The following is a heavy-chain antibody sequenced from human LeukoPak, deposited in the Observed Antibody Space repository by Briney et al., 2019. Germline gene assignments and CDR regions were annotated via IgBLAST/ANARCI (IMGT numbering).Heavy chain of an antibody. CDR3: ASGVHTAMVNLMDV. V-gene: IGHV3-30-3*01. CDR1: GFTFTNYV. Sequence: GGSLRLSCAASGFTFTNYVIHWVRQAPGKGLEWVAVVSYDGSNKYYADSVKGRFTISRDNSKNTLYLQMNSLRAEDTAVYYCASGVHTAMVNLMDVWGKGTTVTVSS. CDR2: VSYDGSNK. D-gene: IGHD5-18*01. J-gene: IGHJ6*04.